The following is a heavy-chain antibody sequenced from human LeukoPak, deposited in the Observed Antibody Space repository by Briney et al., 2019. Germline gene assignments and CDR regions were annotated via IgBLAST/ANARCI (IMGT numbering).Heavy chain of an antibody. CDR3: AGDYYSRLAL. V-gene: IGHV4-59*12. J-gene: IGHJ5*02. D-gene: IGHD3-22*01. Sequence: GTLSLPCTVSGGSFSSYYLSWIRQPPGKGLEWMGYIYYSWSTNYYAALTRGGTISVGTSKNQFPLSLSSVPDADTAVFYCAGDYYSRLALWGQETVDSVLS. CDR1: GGSFSSYY. CDR2: IYYSWST.